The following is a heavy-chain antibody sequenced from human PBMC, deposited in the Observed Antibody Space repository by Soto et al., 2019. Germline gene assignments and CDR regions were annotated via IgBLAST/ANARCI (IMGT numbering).Heavy chain of an antibody. CDR2: ISSSGSTI. V-gene: IGHV3-11*01. D-gene: IGHD3-10*02. Sequence: AGGALRFSFAASGFTFSDYYISWIRQASGKGLEWVSYISSSGSTIYYADSVKGRFTISRDNAKNSLYLQMNSLRAEDTAVYYCARVGVYYVPNWGQGTLVTVSS. CDR3: ARVGVYYVPN. J-gene: IGHJ4*02. CDR1: GFTFSDYY.